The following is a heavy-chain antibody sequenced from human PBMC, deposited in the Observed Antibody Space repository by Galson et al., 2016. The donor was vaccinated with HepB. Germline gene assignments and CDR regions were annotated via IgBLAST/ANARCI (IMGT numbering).Heavy chain of an antibody. CDR3: ARDTGPSTWSSSFS. D-gene: IGHD2/OR15-2a*01. Sequence: SVKVSCKASGYTFTNYGISWVRQAPGQGLEWMGWINTYTGDTNYAQNLQGRVTFTAYTSTATAYMELRSLSSDDRAVYYCARDTGPSTWSSSFSWGQGDLVTVSS. V-gene: IGHV1-18*04. CDR1: GYTFTNYG. J-gene: IGHJ5*02. CDR2: INTYTGDT.